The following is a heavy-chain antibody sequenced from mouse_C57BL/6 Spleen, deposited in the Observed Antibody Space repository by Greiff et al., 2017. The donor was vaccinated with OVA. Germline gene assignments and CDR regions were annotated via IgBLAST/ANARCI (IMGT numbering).Heavy chain of an antibody. Sequence: QVQLQQSGAELVRPGASVTLSCKASGYTFTDYEMHWVKQTPVHGLEWIGAIDPETGGTAYNQKFKGKAILTADKSSSTAYMELRSLTSEDSAVYYCTREPHYYGSKDWYFDVWGTGTTVTVSS. D-gene: IGHD1-1*01. CDR1: GYTFTDYE. CDR2: IDPETGGT. V-gene: IGHV1-15*01. CDR3: TREPHYYGSKDWYFDV. J-gene: IGHJ1*03.